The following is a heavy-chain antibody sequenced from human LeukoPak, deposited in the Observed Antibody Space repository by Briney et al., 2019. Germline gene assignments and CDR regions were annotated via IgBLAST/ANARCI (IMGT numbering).Heavy chain of an antibody. D-gene: IGHD3-3*01. J-gene: IGHJ4*02. Sequence: SETLSPTCTVSGGSISSYFWSWIRQPAGKGLEWIGRIYTSGSTNYNPSLKSRVTISADKSTNQFSLKLSSVTAADTAVYYCARDRFGDLNYFDYWGQGTLVTVSS. V-gene: IGHV4-4*07. CDR1: GGSISSYF. CDR3: ARDRFGDLNYFDY. CDR2: IYTSGST.